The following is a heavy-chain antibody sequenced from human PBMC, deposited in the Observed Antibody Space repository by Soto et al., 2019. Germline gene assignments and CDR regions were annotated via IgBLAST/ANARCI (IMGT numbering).Heavy chain of an antibody. D-gene: IGHD3-10*01. Sequence: QVQLVQSGAEVKKPGSSVKVSCKASGGTFSSYAISWVRQAPGQGLEWMGGIIPIFGTANYAQKFQGRVTITADESTSTAYMELSSLRSEGTAVYYCARERKGYYGSGSYYNPRNWFDPWGQGTLVTVSS. CDR1: GGTFSSYA. CDR3: ARERKGYYGSGSYYNPRNWFDP. CDR2: IIPIFGTA. J-gene: IGHJ5*02. V-gene: IGHV1-69*01.